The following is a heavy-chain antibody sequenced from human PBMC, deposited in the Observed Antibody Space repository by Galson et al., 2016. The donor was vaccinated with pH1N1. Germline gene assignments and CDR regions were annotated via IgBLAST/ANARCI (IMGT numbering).Heavy chain of an antibody. CDR2: ITKRPEGYTT. CDR1: GFTLGDFY. J-gene: IGHJ4*02. Sequence: SLRLSCAASGFTLGDFYMDWVRQAPGKGLEWVGRITKRPEGYTTQDAASVRGRFIISREDSKYLLYLQMKNLTTEDTAVYYCTRENHHKFDYWGQGTLVTVSS. CDR3: TRENHHKFDY. V-gene: IGHV3-72*01.